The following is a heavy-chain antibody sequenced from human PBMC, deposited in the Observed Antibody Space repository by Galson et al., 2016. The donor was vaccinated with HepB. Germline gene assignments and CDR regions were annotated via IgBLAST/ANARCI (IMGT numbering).Heavy chain of an antibody. CDR3: AHSLGYDFWSGYYDAFDI. V-gene: IGHV2-5*01. D-gene: IGHD3-3*01. CDR2: VYWNDDK. Sequence: PALVKPTQTLTLTCTFSGFSLTTAGVGVGWIRQPPGRALEWLAVVYWNDDKRYSPSLKSRLTVTKDTSKNQVVLTMTNMDPVDTATYHCAHSLGYDFWSGYYDAFDIWGQGTKVTVSS. J-gene: IGHJ3*02. CDR1: GFSLTTAGVG.